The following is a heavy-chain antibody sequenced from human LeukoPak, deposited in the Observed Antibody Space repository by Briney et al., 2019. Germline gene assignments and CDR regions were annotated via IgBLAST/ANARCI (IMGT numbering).Heavy chain of an antibody. V-gene: IGHV3-23*01. CDR3: AKDSYDYVWGSHIDY. CDR2: ISGSGVRT. Sequence: SGGSLRLSCAASGFTFSSYAMSWVRQAPGKGLKGVSDISGSGVRTYYADSVKGRFTISRDNSKNTLFLQMNRLTVEDTAVYYCAKDSYDYVWGSHIDYWGQGTLVTVSS. J-gene: IGHJ4*02. D-gene: IGHD3-16*01. CDR1: GFTFSSYA.